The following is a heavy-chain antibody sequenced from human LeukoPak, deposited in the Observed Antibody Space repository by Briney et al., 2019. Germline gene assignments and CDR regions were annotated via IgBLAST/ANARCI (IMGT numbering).Heavy chain of an antibody. CDR2: IWYDRSST. CDR3: ARDIATAGHLAFDY. V-gene: IGHV3-33*01. D-gene: IGHD6-13*01. Sequence: GGSLRLPCAASGFTFSTYGMHWVRQTPGKGLEWVALIWYDRSSTYYADSVKGRFTISRDNSKNTLYLQMNSLRAEDTAVYYCARDIATAGHLAFDYWVQGTLVTVSS. J-gene: IGHJ4*02. CDR1: GFTFSTYG.